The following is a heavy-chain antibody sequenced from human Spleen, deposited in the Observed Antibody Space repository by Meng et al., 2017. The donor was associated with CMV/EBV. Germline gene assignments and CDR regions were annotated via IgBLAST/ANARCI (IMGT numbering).Heavy chain of an antibody. D-gene: IGHD6-13*01. CDR2: IIPIFGTA. CDR3: ARAGDGSWYADHFQH. V-gene: IGHV1-69*05. J-gene: IGHJ1*01. CDR1: GGTFSSYA. Sequence: SVKVSCKASGGTFSSYAISWVRQAPGQGLEWMGGIIPIFGTANYAQKFQGRVTIITDESTSTAYMELSSLRSEDTAVYYCARAGDGSWYADHFQHWGQGTLVTVSS.